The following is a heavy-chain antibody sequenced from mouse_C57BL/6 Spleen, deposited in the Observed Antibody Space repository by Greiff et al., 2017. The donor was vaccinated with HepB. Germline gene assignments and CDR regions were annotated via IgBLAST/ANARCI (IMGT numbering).Heavy chain of an antibody. Sequence: VQVVESGPGLVAPSQSLSITCTVSGFSLTSYAISWVRQPPGKGLEWLGVIWTGGGTNYNSALKSRLSISKDNSKSQVFLKMNSLQTDDTARYYCARKEDYYGSSYGFAYWGQGTLVTVSA. CDR1: GFSLTSYA. J-gene: IGHJ3*01. CDR3: ARKEDYYGSSYGFAY. CDR2: IWTGGGT. V-gene: IGHV2-9-1*01. D-gene: IGHD1-1*01.